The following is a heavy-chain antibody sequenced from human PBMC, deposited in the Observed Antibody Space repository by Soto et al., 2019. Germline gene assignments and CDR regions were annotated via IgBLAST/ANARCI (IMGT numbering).Heavy chain of an antibody. CDR1: GFTFSSYA. V-gene: IGHV3-23*01. J-gene: IGHJ6*02. CDR3: AKELSGFYGRRGYGMDV. D-gene: IGHD6-25*01. Sequence: GGSLRLSCAASGFTFSSYAMSWVRQAPGKGLEWVSAISGSGGSTYYADSVKGRFTISRDNSKNTLYLQMNSLRAEDTAVYYCAKELSGFYGRRGYGMDVWGQGTTVTVSS. CDR2: ISGSGGST.